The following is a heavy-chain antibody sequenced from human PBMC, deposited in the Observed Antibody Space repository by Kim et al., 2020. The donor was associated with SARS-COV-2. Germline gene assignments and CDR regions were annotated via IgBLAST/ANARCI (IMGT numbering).Heavy chain of an antibody. D-gene: IGHD6-13*01. Sequence: SVKGRLTNPRDNSKNTLYLQMNSLRAEDTAVYYCARGRFIAAAARGWFDPWGQGTLVTVSS. V-gene: IGHV3-30*07. J-gene: IGHJ5*02. CDR3: ARGRFIAAAARGWFDP.